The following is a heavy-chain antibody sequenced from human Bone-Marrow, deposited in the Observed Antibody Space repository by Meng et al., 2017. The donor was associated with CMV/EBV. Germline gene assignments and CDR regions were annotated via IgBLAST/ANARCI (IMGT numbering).Heavy chain of an antibody. CDR3: ARVTGRRRLNYYYYGMDV. D-gene: IGHD6-25*01. CDR2: IIPIFGTA. CDR1: GYTFTSYD. J-gene: IGHJ6*02. Sequence: SVKVSCKASGYTFTSYDINWVRQATGQGLEWMGGIIPIFGTANYAQKFQGRVTITTDESTSTAYMELSSLRSEDTAVYYCARVTGRRRLNYYYYGMDVWGQGTTVTVSS. V-gene: IGHV1-69*05.